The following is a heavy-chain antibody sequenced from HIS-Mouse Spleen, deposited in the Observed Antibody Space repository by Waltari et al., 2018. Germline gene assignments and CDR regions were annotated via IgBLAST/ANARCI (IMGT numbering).Heavy chain of an antibody. CDR3: AKDPSKYSSGWYNY. CDR2: IWYDGSNK. D-gene: IGHD6-19*01. CDR1: GFTFSSYG. V-gene: IGHV3-33*06. J-gene: IGHJ4*02. Sequence: SGFTFSSYGMHWVRQAPGKGLEWVAVIWYDGSNKYYADSVKGRFTISRDNSKNTLYLQMNSLRAEDTAVYYCAKDPSKYSSGWYNYWGQGTLVTVSS.